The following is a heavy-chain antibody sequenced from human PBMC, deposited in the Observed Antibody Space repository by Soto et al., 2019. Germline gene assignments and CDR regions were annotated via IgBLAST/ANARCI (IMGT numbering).Heavy chain of an antibody. Sequence: ASVKVSCKASGYTFTGYYMHWVRQAPGQGLEWMGWINPNSGGTKYAQKFQGRVTMTRDTSISTAYMELSRLRSDDTAVYYCARATLTDYYDSSGYSDAFDIWGQGTMVTVSS. CDR1: GYTFTGYY. D-gene: IGHD3-22*01. J-gene: IGHJ3*02. V-gene: IGHV1-2*02. CDR2: INPNSGGT. CDR3: ARATLTDYYDSSGYSDAFDI.